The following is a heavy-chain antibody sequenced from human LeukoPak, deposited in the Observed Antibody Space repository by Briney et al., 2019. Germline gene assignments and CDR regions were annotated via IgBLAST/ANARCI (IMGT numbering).Heavy chain of an antibody. D-gene: IGHD2-2*01. CDR3: ATIFCSSTSCFMYVFDI. V-gene: IGHV1-24*01. CDR2: FDPEDGET. Sequence: ASVKVSCKVSGYTLTELSVHWVRQAPGKGLEWMGGFDPEDGETIYAQKFQGRVTMTEDTSTDTAYMELSSLRSEDTAVYYCATIFCSSTSCFMYVFDIWGQGKMVTVSS. J-gene: IGHJ3*02. CDR1: GYTLTELS.